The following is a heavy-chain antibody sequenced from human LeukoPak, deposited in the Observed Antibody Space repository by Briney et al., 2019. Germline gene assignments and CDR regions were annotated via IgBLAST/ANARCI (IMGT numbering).Heavy chain of an antibody. J-gene: IGHJ4*02. CDR3: ARGLDSGYDPISYY. Sequence: PSETLSLTCTVSGGSISSSSYYWGWIRQPPGKGLEWIGEINHSGSTNYNPSLKSRVTISVDTSKNQFSLKLSSVTAADTAVYYCARGLDSGYDPISYYWGQGTLVTVSS. V-gene: IGHV4-39*07. CDR2: INHSGST. D-gene: IGHD5-12*01. CDR1: GGSISSSSYY.